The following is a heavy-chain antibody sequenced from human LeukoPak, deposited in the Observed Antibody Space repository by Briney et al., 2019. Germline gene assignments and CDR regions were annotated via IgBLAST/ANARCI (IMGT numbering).Heavy chain of an antibody. V-gene: IGHV4-34*01. CDR1: GGSFSGYY. J-gene: IGHJ3*02. CDR3: ARLRYSSSWYPGPDAFDI. D-gene: IGHD6-13*01. CDR2: INHSGST. Sequence: SETLSLTCAVYGGSFSGYYWSWIRQPPGKGLEWIGEINHSGSTNYNPSLKSRVTISVDTSKNQFSLKLSSVTAADTAVYYCARLRYSSSWYPGPDAFDIWGQGTMVTVSS.